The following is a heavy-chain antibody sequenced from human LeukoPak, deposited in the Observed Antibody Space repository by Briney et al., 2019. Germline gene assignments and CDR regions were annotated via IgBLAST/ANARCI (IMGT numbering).Heavy chain of an antibody. CDR2: ITDSGGNT. CDR1: GFTFSTYA. V-gene: IGHV3-23*01. CDR3: ARAGHCTNGICYTADFDY. Sequence: GGSLRLSCTASGFTFSTYAMSWVRQASGKGLEWVSAITDSGGNTYYAAPVKGRFTISRDNSKNTLYLQMNSLRAEDTAAYYCARAGHCTNGICYTADFDYWGQGTLVTVSS. J-gene: IGHJ4*02. D-gene: IGHD2-8*01.